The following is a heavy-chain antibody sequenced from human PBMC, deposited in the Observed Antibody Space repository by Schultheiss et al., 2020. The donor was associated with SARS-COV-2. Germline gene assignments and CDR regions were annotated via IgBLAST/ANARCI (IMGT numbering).Heavy chain of an antibody. CDR1: GGSISSGGYY. V-gene: IGHV4-31*11. CDR3: ASIDHGGAFHH. Sequence: SETLSLTCAVSGGSISSGGYYWSWIRQHPGKGLEWIGDIYYSGSTYYSPSLKSRVTISVDTSKNQFSLKLSSVTAADTAVYYCASIDHGGAFHHWGPGTLVTVSS. J-gene: IGHJ4*02. CDR2: IYYSGST. D-gene: IGHD4-23*01.